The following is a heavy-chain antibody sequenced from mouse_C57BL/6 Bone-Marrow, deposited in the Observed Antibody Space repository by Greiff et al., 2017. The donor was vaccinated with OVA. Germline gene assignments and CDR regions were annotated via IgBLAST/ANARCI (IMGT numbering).Heavy chain of an antibody. J-gene: IGHJ4*01. CDR3: AKLCLFYYAMGD. D-gene: IGHD6-5*01. CDR2: IRNKANGYTT. Sequence: EVMLVESGGGLVQPGGSLSLSCAASGFTFTDYYMSWVRQPPGKALEWLGFIRNKANGYTTEYSESVKGRFTISRDNSQSIIYLQMNALRAEDSATYYCAKLCLFYYAMGDWGQGTSVTVSS. V-gene: IGHV7-3*01. CDR1: GFTFTDYY.